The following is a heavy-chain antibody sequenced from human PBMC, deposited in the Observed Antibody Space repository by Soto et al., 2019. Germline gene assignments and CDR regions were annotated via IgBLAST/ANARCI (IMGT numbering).Heavy chain of an antibody. CDR1: GYTLTSYD. CDR2: MNPNSGNT. Sequence: ASVKVSCKASGYTLTSYDINWVRQATGQGLEWMGWMNPNSGNTGYAQKFQGRVTMTRNTSISTAYMELSSLRSEDTAVYYCASTYSSGWYYYYGMDVWGQGTTVTVSS. D-gene: IGHD6-19*01. V-gene: IGHV1-8*01. J-gene: IGHJ6*02. CDR3: ASTYSSGWYYYYGMDV.